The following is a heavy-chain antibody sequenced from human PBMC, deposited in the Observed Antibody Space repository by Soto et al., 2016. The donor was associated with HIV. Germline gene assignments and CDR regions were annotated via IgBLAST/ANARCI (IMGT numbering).Heavy chain of an antibody. V-gene: IGHV1-2*02. Sequence: QVQLVQPGAEVKKPGASVKVSCKASGYSFTGYYIHWVRQAPGQGLEWMGWINPNNGGTNYAQKFEGRVTLTRNTSISTAYMELSRLRSDDTALFYCAKDRIPVVVSPRGWLDSWGQGVLVTVSS. CDR1: GYSFTGYY. D-gene: IGHD2-2*01. J-gene: IGHJ5*01. CDR2: INPNNGGT. CDR3: AKDRIPVVVSPRGWLDS.